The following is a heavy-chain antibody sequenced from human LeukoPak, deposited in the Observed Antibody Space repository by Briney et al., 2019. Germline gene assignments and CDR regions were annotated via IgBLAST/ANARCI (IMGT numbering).Heavy chain of an antibody. CDR1: GGSISSYY. D-gene: IGHD4-17*01. CDR2: IYYSGST. CDR3: ARGGTVSPLDY. V-gene: IGHV4-59*08. J-gene: IGHJ4*02. Sequence: PSETLSLTCTVSGGSISSYYWSWIRQPPGKGLGWIGYIYYSGSTNYNPSLKSRVTISVDTSKNQFSLKLSSVTAADTAVYYCARGGTVSPLDYWGQGTLVTVSS.